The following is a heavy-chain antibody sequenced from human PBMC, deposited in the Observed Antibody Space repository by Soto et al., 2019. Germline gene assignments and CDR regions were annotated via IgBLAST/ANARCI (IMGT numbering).Heavy chain of an antibody. CDR2: INAGNGNT. J-gene: IGHJ5*02. Sequence: QVQLVQSGAEEKKPGASVKVSCKASGYTFTNYAIQWVRQAPGQRLEWMGWINAGNGNTKYSQKFQGRVTIPRDTAASTAYLELSSLRSEDTAVYYWARVFPLWFDPWGQGTLVTVSS. CDR3: ARVFPLWFDP. D-gene: IGHD3-16*02. V-gene: IGHV1-3*05. CDR1: GYTFTNYA.